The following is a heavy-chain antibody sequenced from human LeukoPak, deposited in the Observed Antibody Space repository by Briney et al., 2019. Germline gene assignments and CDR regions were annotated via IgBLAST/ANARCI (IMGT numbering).Heavy chain of an antibody. Sequence: ASVKVSCKASGYTFTNYGITWVRQAPGQGLEWMGWISAYNGNTNYAQKLQGRVTMTTDTSTSTAYMELRSLRSDDTAVYYCARRGVSSGWYSYFDYWGQGTLVTVSS. CDR2: ISAYNGNT. D-gene: IGHD6-19*01. CDR1: GYTFTNYG. J-gene: IGHJ4*02. V-gene: IGHV1-18*01. CDR3: ARRGVSSGWYSYFDY.